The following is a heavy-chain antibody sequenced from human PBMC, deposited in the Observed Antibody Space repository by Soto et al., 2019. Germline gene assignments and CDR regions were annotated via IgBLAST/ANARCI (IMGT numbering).Heavy chain of an antibody. CDR2: IYSGGNT. J-gene: IGHJ4*02. CDR1: GFSVSSNY. CDR3: ARLFGYCSGGSCYKELRFDY. V-gene: IGHV3-66*04. D-gene: IGHD2-15*01. Sequence: GGSLRLSCAASGFSVSSNYMTWVRQAPGQGLECVSVIYSGGNTYYADSVKGRFTISRDNSKNTLYLQMNNVRAEDTAVYYCARLFGYCSGGSCYKELRFDYWGLGILVTVSS.